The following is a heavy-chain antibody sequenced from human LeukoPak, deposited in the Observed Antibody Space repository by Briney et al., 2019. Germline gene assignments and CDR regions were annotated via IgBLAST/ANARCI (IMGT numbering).Heavy chain of an antibody. D-gene: IGHD6-19*01. J-gene: IGHJ4*02. CDR3: ARDLIAVAGRYFDY. Sequence: ASVTVSCKASGYTFTGYYMHWVRQAPGQGLEWMGWINPNSGGTNYAQKFQGRVTMTRDTSISTAYMELSRLRSDDTAVYYCARDLIAVAGRYFDYWGQGTLVTVSS. V-gene: IGHV1-2*02. CDR1: GYTFTGYY. CDR2: INPNSGGT.